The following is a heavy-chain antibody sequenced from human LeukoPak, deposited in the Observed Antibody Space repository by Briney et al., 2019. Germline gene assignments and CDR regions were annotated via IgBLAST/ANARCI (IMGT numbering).Heavy chain of an antibody. V-gene: IGHV4-38-2*02. Sequence: PSETLSLTCTVSGYSISSGYYWGWIRQPPGKGLEWIGSIYHSGSTYYNPSLKSRVTISVDTSKNQFSLNLSSVTAADTAVYYCARGQTVTSFDYWGQGPWSPSPQ. CDR2: IYHSGST. CDR1: GYSISSGYY. J-gene: IGHJ4*02. D-gene: IGHD4-17*01. CDR3: ARGQTVTSFDY.